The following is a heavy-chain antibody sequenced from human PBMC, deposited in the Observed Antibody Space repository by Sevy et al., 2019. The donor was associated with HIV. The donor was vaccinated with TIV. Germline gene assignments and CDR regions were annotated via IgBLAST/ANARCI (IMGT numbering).Heavy chain of an antibody. D-gene: IGHD3-3*01. J-gene: IGHJ4*01. V-gene: IGHV3-23*01. CDR1: GFIFNSYT. CDR3: AGGFWSGFDY. Sequence: GGSLRLSCAASGFIFNSYTMNWVRQAPGKGLEWVSSISGHGGSTYYADSVKDRFTISRDNFKNTLDLQMNSLRGEDTAVYYCAGGFWSGFDYWGHGTLVTVSS. CDR2: ISGHGGST.